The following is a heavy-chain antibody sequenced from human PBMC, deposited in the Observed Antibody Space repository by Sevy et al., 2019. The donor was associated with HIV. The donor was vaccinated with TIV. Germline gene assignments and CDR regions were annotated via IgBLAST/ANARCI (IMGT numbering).Heavy chain of an antibody. D-gene: IGHD6-19*01. CDR2: IHYKGSDK. CDR3: AKDYCTGWYGYYCGMDV. CDR1: GFIFSSFG. V-gene: IGHV3-30*02. Sequence: GGSLRLSCAASGFIFSSFGMHWVRQAPGKGLEWVAFIHYKGSDKYYADAVKGRYTISRDNSKNTVYLQMSSLRAEDTAVYYCAKDYCTGWYGYYCGMDVRGQGTTVTVSS. J-gene: IGHJ6*02.